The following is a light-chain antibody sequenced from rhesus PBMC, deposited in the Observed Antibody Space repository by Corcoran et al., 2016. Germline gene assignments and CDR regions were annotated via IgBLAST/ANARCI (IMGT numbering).Light chain of an antibody. J-gene: IGKJ3*01. CDR2: AAY. V-gene: IGKV1-74*01. CDR3: QHSYCTPFT. Sequence: DIQMTQSPSSLSASVGDRVTITCRASENVNKYLHWYKQKPGKAPKLLIYAAYNLQSGVPSRLRGSGSVTDYTFTISSLQPEDVASYYCQHSYCTPFTFGPGTKLDIK. CDR1: ENVNKY.